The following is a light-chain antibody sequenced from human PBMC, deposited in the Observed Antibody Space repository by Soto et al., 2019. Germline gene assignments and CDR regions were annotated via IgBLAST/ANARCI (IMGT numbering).Light chain of an antibody. CDR1: QSVSSSY. CDR3: HQYGGSPRT. J-gene: IGKJ1*01. CDR2: GAS. V-gene: IGKV3-20*01. Sequence: EIVLTQSPGTLSLSPGERATLSGRASQSVSSSYLAWYQQKPGQAPRLLIYGASSRATGIPDRFSGSGSGTDFTLTISRLEPEDFAVYYCHQYGGSPRTLGQGTKV.